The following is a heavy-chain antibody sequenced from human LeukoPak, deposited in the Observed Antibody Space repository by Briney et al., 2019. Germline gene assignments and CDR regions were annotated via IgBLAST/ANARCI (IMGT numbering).Heavy chain of an antibody. V-gene: IGHV3-30*04. CDR2: ISYDGIKK. D-gene: IGHD3-3*01. CDR3: ARGGYYGSGRYYFDS. Sequence: GGSLRLSCAASGFTFSTYAIHWVRQAPGKGLDWVAVISYDGIKKYYADSVKGRLSISRDNAKNTLHLQMNSLRAEDTAVYYCARGGYYGSGRYYFDSWGQGTLVTVSS. CDR1: GFTFSTYA. J-gene: IGHJ4*02.